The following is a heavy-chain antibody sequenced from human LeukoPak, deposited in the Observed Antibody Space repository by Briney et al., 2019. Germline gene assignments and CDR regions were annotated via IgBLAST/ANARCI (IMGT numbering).Heavy chain of an antibody. Sequence: SETLSLTCTVSGGSIGRYYWSWIRQTPGKGLEWIGYLFNSGNTDYNASLKSRVTISVDTSKNQFSLKLSSVTAADTSVYYCTRSVITAAGLFEYWGRGILVTVSS. CDR3: TRSVITAAGLFEY. D-gene: IGHD6-13*01. J-gene: IGHJ4*02. CDR1: GGSIGRYY. V-gene: IGHV4-59*08. CDR2: LFNSGNT.